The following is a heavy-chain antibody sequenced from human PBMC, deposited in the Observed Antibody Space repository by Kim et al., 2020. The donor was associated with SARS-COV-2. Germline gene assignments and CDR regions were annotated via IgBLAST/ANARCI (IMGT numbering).Heavy chain of an antibody. V-gene: IGHV3-7*04. D-gene: IGHD1-20*01. Sequence: GGSLRLSCAASGFTFSTYWMSWVRQAPGKGLEWVANIKQDGSEKYYVDSVKGRFTISRDNAKNSLDLQMNRLRAEDTAVYYCARGYNRPWDRYFDYWGQGSLVTVSS. CDR1: GFTFSTYW. J-gene: IGHJ4*02. CDR3: ARGYNRPWDRYFDY. CDR2: IKQDGSEK.